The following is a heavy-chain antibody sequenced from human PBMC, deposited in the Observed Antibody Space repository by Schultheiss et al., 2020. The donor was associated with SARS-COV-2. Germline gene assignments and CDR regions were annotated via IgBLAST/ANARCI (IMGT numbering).Heavy chain of an antibody. CDR2: IYYSGST. D-gene: IGHD3-10*01. CDR3: ARDLYGSGSYRWFDP. V-gene: IGHV4-61*01. J-gene: IGHJ5*02. CDR1: GVSVTSGRYY. Sequence: SETLSLTCTVSGVSVTSGRYYWSWIRQPPGKGLEWIGYIYYSGSTYYNPSLKSRVTISVDTSKNQFSLKLSSVTAADTAVYYCARDLYGSGSYRWFDPWGQGTLVTVSS.